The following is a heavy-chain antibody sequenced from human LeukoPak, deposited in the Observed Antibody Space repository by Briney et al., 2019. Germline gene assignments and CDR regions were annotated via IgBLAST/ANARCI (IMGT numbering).Heavy chain of an antibody. V-gene: IGHV3-53*01. CDR1: GFSVINNY. CDR2: IYSGGST. J-gene: IGHJ4*02. CDR3: ARHGLAAARYYFDY. Sequence: PGGSLRLSCAASGFSVINNYMSWVRQAPGKGLEWVSVIYSGGSTYYSDSVRGRFTISTDSSKNTLYLQMNSLRTEDTAVYYCARHGLAAARYYFDYWGQGSLVSVSS. D-gene: IGHD6-13*01.